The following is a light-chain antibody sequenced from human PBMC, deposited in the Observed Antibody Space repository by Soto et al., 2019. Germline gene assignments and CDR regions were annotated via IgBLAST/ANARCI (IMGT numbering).Light chain of an antibody. CDR1: SSDVGGYNY. CDR3: SSYPSSSTLV. J-gene: IGLJ1*01. V-gene: IGLV2-14*01. Sequence: QSVLTQRASVSGSPGQSITISCTGTSSDVGGYNYVSWYRQHPGKAPKLMIYDVSNRPSGVSNRFSGSQSRNTASLTISGLQAEDKPDYYSSSYPSSSTLVFGTGTKATVL. CDR2: DVS.